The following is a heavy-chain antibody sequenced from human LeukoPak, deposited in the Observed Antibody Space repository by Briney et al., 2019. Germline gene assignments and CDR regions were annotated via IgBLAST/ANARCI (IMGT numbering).Heavy chain of an antibody. CDR2: IYYSGST. CDR1: GGSISSSSYY. CDR3: ARQETVVSNWFDP. D-gene: IGHD4-23*01. Sequence: SETLSLTCTVSGGSISSSSYYWGWIRQPPGKGLEWIGSIYYSGSTYYNPSLKSRVTISVDTSKNQFSLKLSSVTAADTAVYYCARQETVVSNWFDPWGQGTLVTVSS. V-gene: IGHV4-39*01. J-gene: IGHJ5*02.